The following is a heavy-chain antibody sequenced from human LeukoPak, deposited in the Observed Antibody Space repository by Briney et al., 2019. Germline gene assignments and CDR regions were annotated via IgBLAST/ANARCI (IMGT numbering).Heavy chain of an antibody. D-gene: IGHD6-13*01. Sequence: SETLSLTCAVSGGSISSSNWWSWVRQPPGKGLEWIGEIYHSGSTNYNPSLKSRVTISVDTSKNQFSLKLSSVTAADTAVYYCARAQRGSSWYSGAGGGYFQHWGQGTLVTVSS. V-gene: IGHV4-4*02. CDR2: IYHSGST. CDR1: GGSISSSNW. CDR3: ARAQRGSSWYSGAGGGYFQH. J-gene: IGHJ1*01.